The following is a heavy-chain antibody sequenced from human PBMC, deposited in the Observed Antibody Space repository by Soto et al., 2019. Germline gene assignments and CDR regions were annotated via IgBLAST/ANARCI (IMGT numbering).Heavy chain of an antibody. CDR1: GFSLTTSGVV. Sequence: QITLKESGPTVVKPTETLTLTCTFSGFSLTTSGVVVGWVRQSPGKAPEWLALIYWDDDKRYSTSLNSRLINTKDTSKNQVVLTMANVDPADTATYYCSHRVLRTVIGLVTTTAIYFDFWGPGTPVVVSS. J-gene: IGHJ4*02. V-gene: IGHV2-5*02. CDR3: SHRVLRTVIGLVTTTAIYFDF. D-gene: IGHD3-3*01. CDR2: IYWDDDK.